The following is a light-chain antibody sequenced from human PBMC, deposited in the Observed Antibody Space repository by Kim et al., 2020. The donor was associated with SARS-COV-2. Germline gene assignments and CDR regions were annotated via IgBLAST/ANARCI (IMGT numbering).Light chain of an antibody. CDR1: QSISSY. CDR3: QQSYSTPFT. V-gene: IGKV1-39*01. Sequence: ASVEDRVTITCRASQSISSYLKWYQQKPGKAPKIMIYAACSLQSGVPSRFSGSGSGTDFTLTISSLQPEDFATYYCQQSYSTPFTFGPGTKVDIK. J-gene: IGKJ3*01. CDR2: AAC.